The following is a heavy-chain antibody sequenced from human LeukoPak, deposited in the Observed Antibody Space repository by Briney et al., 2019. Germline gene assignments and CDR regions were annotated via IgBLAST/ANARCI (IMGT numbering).Heavy chain of an antibody. CDR2: ISYDGTDK. D-gene: IGHD1-26*01. J-gene: IGHJ3*02. Sequence: GGSLRLSSAASGFTFSSYIIHWVRQAPGKGLEWVAVISYDGTDKYYADSVKGRFTISRDNSKNTLYVQMNSLRAEDTAVYYCARGSFGAGVGATMDDACDIWGQGTMVTVSS. V-gene: IGHV3-30*04. CDR3: ARGSFGAGVGATMDDACDI. CDR1: GFTFSSYI.